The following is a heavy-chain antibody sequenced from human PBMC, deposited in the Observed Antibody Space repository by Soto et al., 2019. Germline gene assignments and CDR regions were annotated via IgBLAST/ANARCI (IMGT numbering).Heavy chain of an antibody. J-gene: IGHJ3*02. D-gene: IGHD6-13*01. CDR1: GYSFTSYW. CDR2: IDPSDSYT. CDR3: ASAYSSSPVRGAFDI. Sequence: LGESLKISCKGSGYSFTSYWISWVRQMPGKGLEWMGRIDPSDSYTNYSPSFQGHVTISADKSISTAYLQWSSLKASDTAMYYCASAYSSSPVRGAFDIWGQGTMVTVSS. V-gene: IGHV5-10-1*01.